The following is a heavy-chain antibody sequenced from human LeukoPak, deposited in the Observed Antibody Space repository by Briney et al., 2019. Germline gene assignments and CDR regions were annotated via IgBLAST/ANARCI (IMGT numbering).Heavy chain of an antibody. CDR2: IRSNANSYAT. D-gene: IGHD2-21*02. CDR3: TNVVEQRLAYCGGDCPYFDY. CDR1: GFTFSGSA. J-gene: IGHJ4*02. Sequence: GGSLKLSCAASGFTFSGSAMHWVRQASGKRLEWVGRIRSNANSYATAYAASVKGRFTISRDDSKNTAYLQMNSLKTEDTAVYYCTNVVEQRLAYCGGDCPYFDYWGQGTLVTVSS. V-gene: IGHV3-73*01.